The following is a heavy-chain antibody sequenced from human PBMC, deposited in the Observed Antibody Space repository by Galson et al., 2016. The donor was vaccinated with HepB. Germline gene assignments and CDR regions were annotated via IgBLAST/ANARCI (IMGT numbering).Heavy chain of an antibody. CDR3: TKQLGDYPAFDS. J-gene: IGHJ3*02. CDR2: ISRTSGSI. V-gene: IGHV3-23*01. Sequence: SLRLSCAASGFTFSNYAMTWVRQAPGRGLERVSGISRTSGSIFYADSVEGRFTISRDNSRSTLYLQMHSLRANDTAIYYCTKQLGDYPAFDSWGQGTLVTVSS. CDR1: GFTFSNYA. D-gene: IGHD4-17*01.